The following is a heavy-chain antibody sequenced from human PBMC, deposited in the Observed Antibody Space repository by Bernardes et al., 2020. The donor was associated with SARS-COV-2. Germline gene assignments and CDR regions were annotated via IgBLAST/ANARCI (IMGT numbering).Heavy chain of an antibody. CDR3: AKVATIGNYFDY. Sequence: GRSLRRSCVASGLTFSTYAMGWVRQAPGKGLEWVSVINNSGGSTYYADSVKGRLTISRDNSKNTLYLEMNSLRAEDTAVYFCAKVATIGNYFDYWGQGTLVTVSS. J-gene: IGHJ4*02. CDR1: GLTFSTYA. D-gene: IGHD5-12*01. CDR2: INNSGGST. V-gene: IGHV3-23*01.